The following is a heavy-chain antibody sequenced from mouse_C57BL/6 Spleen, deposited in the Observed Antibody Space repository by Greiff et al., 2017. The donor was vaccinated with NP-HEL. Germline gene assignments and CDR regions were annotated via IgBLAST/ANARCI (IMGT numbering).Heavy chain of an antibody. CDR2: MECSDSYT. V-gene: IGHV1-69*01. D-gene: IGHD1-1*01. CDR1: GYAFSSYW. J-gene: IGHJ1*03. CDR3: ARGYYYGSSRYWYFDV. Sequence: VKLVEPGAGSVMPGASVKLSCKASGYAFSSYWMHWVKQRPGQGLEWIGQMECSDSYTNYNPKFKGKSTLTVDKSSSTAYMQRSSQTSVDSAVYDCARGYYYGSSRYWYFDVWGTGTTVTVSS.